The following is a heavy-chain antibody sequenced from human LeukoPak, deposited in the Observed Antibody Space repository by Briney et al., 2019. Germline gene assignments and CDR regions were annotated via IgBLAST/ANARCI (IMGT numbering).Heavy chain of an antibody. CDR3: ARGKTYYDISKDAFDI. J-gene: IGHJ3*02. CDR2: IYYSGST. V-gene: IGHV4-59*01. D-gene: IGHD3-22*01. CDR1: SGSISSYD. Sequence: SETLSLTCTVSSGSISSYDWSWIRQPPGKGLEWIGYIYYSGSTNYNPSLKSRVTISVDTSKNQFSLKLSSVTAADTAVYYCARGKTYYDISKDAFDIWGQGTMVTVSS.